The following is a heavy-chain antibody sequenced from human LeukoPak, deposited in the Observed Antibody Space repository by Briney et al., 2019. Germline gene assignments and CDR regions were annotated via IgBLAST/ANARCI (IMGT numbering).Heavy chain of an antibody. Sequence: SETQSLTCTVSGGSISSSSYYWGWIRQPPGKGLEWIGSIYYSGSTYYNPSLKSRVTISVDTSKNQPSLKLSSVTAADTAVYYCARDCPATILSWFDPWGQGTLVTVSS. CDR3: ARDCPATILSWFDP. CDR2: IYYSGST. D-gene: IGHD2-15*01. V-gene: IGHV4-39*07. J-gene: IGHJ5*02. CDR1: GGSISSSSYY.